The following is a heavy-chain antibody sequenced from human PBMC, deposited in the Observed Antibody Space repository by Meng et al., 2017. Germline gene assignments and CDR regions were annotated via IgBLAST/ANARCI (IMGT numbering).Heavy chain of an antibody. CDR1: GFTISSFW. CDR2: MNEDGTTI. Sequence: EVPVVESGGGLVQPGGSLRLSCAASGFTISSFWMHWVRQAPGKGLVWVSRMNEDGTTISHAGSVKGRLTISRDSARNTLYLQMNSLRVEDTAVYYCVRDFGGNSDYWGQGTLVTVSS. J-gene: IGHJ4*02. V-gene: IGHV3-74*01. CDR3: VRDFGGNSDY. D-gene: IGHD4-23*01.